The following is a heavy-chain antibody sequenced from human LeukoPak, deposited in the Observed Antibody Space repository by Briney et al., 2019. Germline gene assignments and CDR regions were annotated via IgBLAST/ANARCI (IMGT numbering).Heavy chain of an antibody. CDR2: IYYSGST. J-gene: IGHJ6*02. Sequence: SETLSLTCTVSGGSISSSSYYWGWIRQPPGKALEWIGSIYYSGSTYYNPSLKSRVTISVDTSKNQFSLKLSSVTAADTAVYYCARAYSSGWNYYYYYGMDVWGQGTTITVSS. CDR3: ARAYSSGWNYYYYYGMDV. V-gene: IGHV4-39*01. D-gene: IGHD6-19*01. CDR1: GGSISSSSYY.